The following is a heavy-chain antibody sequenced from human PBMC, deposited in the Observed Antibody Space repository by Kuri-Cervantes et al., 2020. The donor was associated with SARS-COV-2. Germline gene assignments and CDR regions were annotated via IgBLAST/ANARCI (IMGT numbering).Heavy chain of an antibody. CDR1: GFTFSSYS. J-gene: IGHJ4*02. CDR3: ARGERYNWNYVADY. V-gene: IGHV3-21*01. Sequence: GGSLRLSCAASGFTFSSYSMNGARQAPGKGLEWVSSISSSSSYIYYADSVKGRFTISRDNAKNSLYLQMNSLRAEDTAVYYCARGERYNWNYVADYWGQGTLVTVSS. D-gene: IGHD1-7*01. CDR2: ISSSSSYI.